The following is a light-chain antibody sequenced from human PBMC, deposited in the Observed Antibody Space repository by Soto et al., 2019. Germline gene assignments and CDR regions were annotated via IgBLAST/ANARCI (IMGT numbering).Light chain of an antibody. CDR2: GAS. CDR3: QQSYDHPLT. CDR1: QSIRSN. Sequence: DIQVTQSPSSLSASVGDRVSITCRASQSIRSNVNWFQQKPGEVPKILIYGASNFEGGVPSRFSGGGSGTDFTLTISNVQPEDFPTYYCQQSYDHPLTFGQGTRLEI. J-gene: IGKJ5*01. V-gene: IGKV1-39*01.